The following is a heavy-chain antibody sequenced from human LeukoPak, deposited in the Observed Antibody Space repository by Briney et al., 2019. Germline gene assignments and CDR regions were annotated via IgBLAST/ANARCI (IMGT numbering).Heavy chain of an antibody. CDR3: ARGYYYDSSGGPSEY. Sequence: ASVKVSCKASGYTFTTHHVHWVRQAPGQGPEWMGIINTSGGSTSYAQKFQGRVTMTRDTSTSTVCMELSSLRSEDTAVYYCARGYYYDSSGGPSEYWGQGTLVTVSS. CDR1: GYTFTTHH. D-gene: IGHD3-22*01. J-gene: IGHJ4*02. CDR2: INTSGGST. V-gene: IGHV1-46*01.